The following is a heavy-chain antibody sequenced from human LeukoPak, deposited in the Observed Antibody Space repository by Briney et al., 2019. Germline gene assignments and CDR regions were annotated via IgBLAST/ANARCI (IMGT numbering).Heavy chain of an antibody. Sequence: GRSLRLSFAAPGFTFSRYGMHWVRQAPGKGLEGVAVIWYDGSNKYYADSVKGRFTISRDNSKNTLYLQMNSLRAEDTAVYYCAKDMGQSDHYMDVWGKGTTVTVSS. D-gene: IGHD3-10*01. CDR1: GFTFSRYG. CDR3: AKDMGQSDHYMDV. CDR2: IWYDGSNK. J-gene: IGHJ6*03. V-gene: IGHV3-33*06.